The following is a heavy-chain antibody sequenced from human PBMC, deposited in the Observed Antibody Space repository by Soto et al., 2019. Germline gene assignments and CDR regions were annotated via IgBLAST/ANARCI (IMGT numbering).Heavy chain of an antibody. CDR2: ISYDGNNK. D-gene: IGHD3-9*01. J-gene: IGHJ5*02. V-gene: IGHV3-30*03. CDR3: AREPHPYDILTGYYSPFDP. Sequence: GGSLRLSCAASGFTFGAYVMHWVRQAPGKGLEWVAHISYDGNNKYYADSVKGRFTISRDNSKDTLYLQMNSLRAEDTAVYYCAREPHPYDILTGYYSPFDPWGQGTLVTVSS. CDR1: GFTFGAYV.